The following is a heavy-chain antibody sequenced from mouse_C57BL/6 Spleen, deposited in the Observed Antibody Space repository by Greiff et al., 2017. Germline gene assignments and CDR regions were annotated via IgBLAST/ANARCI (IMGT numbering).Heavy chain of an antibody. CDR1: GFNIKDYY. CDR2: IDPEDGDT. J-gene: IGHJ3*01. Sequence: DVQLQQSGAELVRPGASVKLSCTASGFNIKDYYMHWVKQRPEQGLEWIGRIDPEDGDTEYASKFPGKATMTADTSSNTAYLQLSSLTTEDTAVYYCTTYSLGREGAWFAYWGQGTLVTVSA. D-gene: IGHD3-1*01. CDR3: TTYSLGREGAWFAY. V-gene: IGHV14-1*01.